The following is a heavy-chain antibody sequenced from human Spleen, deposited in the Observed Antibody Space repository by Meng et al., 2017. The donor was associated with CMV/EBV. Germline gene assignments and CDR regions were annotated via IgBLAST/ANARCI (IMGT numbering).Heavy chain of an antibody. CDR2: VNADSGNR. CDR1: GYSFGSYD. J-gene: IGHJ6*02. CDR3: ARGPYYDFPGCMDV. V-gene: IGHV1-8*02. Sequence: ASVKVSCKTSGYSFGSYDINWVRQATGEGLEWMGWVNADSGNRGYAQKFKGRVTMTTSSSMNIAYMELSSLRSEDTAVYYCARGPYYDFPGCMDVWGQGTTVTVSS. D-gene: IGHD3-3*01.